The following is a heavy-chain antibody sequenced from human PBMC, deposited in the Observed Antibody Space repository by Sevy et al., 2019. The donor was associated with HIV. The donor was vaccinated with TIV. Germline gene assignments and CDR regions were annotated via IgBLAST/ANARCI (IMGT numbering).Heavy chain of an antibody. Sequence: ASVKVSCKASGHTFSDYYIQWVRQAPGQGLEWMGWINSNSGAISYAQKFRDRVTMTSDTSISTAYMELSRLRSDDTAVYYCATQYSYDYWGQGTLVTVPS. V-gene: IGHV1-2*02. CDR1: GHTFSDYY. J-gene: IGHJ4*02. CDR2: INSNSGAI. CDR3: ATQYSYDY. D-gene: IGHD4-4*01.